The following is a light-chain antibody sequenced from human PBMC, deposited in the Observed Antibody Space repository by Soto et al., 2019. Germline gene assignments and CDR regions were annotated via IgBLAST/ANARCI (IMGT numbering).Light chain of an antibody. CDR3: QSYDTTLSGVV. J-gene: IGLJ2*01. CDR2: GNS. CDR1: SSNIGAGYD. V-gene: IGLV1-40*01. Sequence: QSVLTQPPSVSGAPGQRVTISCTGSSSNIGAGYDVHWYQQLPGRAPKLLIYGNSNRPSGVPDRFSGSKSGTSASLAITGLQAEDEADYYCQSYDTTLSGVVFGGRTKLTVL.